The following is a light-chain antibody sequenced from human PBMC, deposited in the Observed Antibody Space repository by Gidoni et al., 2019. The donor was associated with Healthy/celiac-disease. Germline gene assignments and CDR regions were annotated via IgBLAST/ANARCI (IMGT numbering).Light chain of an antibody. J-gene: IGKJ1*01. CDR2: WAS. V-gene: IGKV4-1*01. Sequence: DIVMSPSPDSRAASLGERATINRKSSQSVLYSSNNKNYLAWYQQKPGQRPKLLIYWASTRESGVPDRFSGSGSGTDFTLTISSLQAEDVAVYYCQQYYSTPLTFGQGTKVEIK. CDR1: QSVLYSSNNKNY. CDR3: QQYYSTPLT.